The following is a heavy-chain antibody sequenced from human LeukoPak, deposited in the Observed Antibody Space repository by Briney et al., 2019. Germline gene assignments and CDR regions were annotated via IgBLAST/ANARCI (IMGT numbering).Heavy chain of an antibody. Sequence: GASVKVSCKASGYTFTGYYMHWVRQAPGQRLEWTGSINPNSGGTNYAQKFQGRVTMTRDTSISTAYMELSRLRSDDTAVYYCARTHQGVRYQLTFDYWGQGTLVTVSS. CDR3: ARTHQGVRYQLTFDY. J-gene: IGHJ4*02. D-gene: IGHD2-2*01. V-gene: IGHV1-2*02. CDR2: INPNSGGT. CDR1: GYTFTGYY.